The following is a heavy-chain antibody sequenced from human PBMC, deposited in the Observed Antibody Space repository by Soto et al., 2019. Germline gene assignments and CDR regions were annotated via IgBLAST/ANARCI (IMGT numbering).Heavy chain of an antibody. Sequence: PGGSLRLSCAVSGFTVSSNYMSWVRQAPGKGLEWVSILYRGGSTFYADSVKGRFTISRDNSLNTLYLQMNSLRAEDTAVYYCARPYDSTFPSAMDVWGQGTTVTVSS. CDR1: GFTVSSNY. J-gene: IGHJ6*02. CDR2: LYRGGST. V-gene: IGHV3-53*01. D-gene: IGHD3-16*01. CDR3: ARPYDSTFPSAMDV.